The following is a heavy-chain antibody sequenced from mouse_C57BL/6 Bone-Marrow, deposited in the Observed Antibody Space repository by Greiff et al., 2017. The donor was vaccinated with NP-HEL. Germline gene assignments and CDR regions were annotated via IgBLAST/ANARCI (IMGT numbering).Heavy chain of an antibody. CDR1: GFNIKDDY. CDR2: IDPENGDT. J-gene: IGHJ4*01. Sequence: VHVKQSGAELVRPGASVKLSCTASGFNIKDDYMHWVKQRPEQGLEWIGWIDPENGDTEYASKFQGKATITADTSSNTAYLQLSSLTSEDTAVYYCTPYYYAMDYWGQGTSVTVSS. CDR3: TPYYYAMDY. V-gene: IGHV14-4*01.